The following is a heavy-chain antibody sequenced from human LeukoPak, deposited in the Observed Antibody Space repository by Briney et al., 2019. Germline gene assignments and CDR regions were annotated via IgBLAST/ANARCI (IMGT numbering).Heavy chain of an antibody. V-gene: IGHV4-4*07. Sequence: KPSETLSLTCTVSGGSISSYYWSWIRQPAGKGLEWIGRIYTSGSTNYNPSLKSRVTMSVDTSKNQFSLKLSSVTAADTAVYYCARSNTLNYYDSSGYYYFDYWGQGTLVTVSS. J-gene: IGHJ4*02. CDR2: IYTSGST. CDR3: ARSNTLNYYDSSGYYYFDY. CDR1: GGSISSYY. D-gene: IGHD3-22*01.